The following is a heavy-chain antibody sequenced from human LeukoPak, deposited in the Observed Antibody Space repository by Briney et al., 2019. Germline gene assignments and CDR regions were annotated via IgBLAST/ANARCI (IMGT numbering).Heavy chain of an antibody. D-gene: IGHD1-26*01. CDR1: GFTFSSYA. CDR2: ISGSGGST. J-gene: IGHJ4*02. Sequence: GGSLRLSCVASGFTFSSYAMSWVRQAPGKGLEWVSAISGSGGSTYYADSVKGRFTISRDNSKNTLYLQMSSLRAEDTAVYYCAKDHSGSYDYWGQGTLVTVSS. CDR3: AKDHSGSYDY. V-gene: IGHV3-23*01.